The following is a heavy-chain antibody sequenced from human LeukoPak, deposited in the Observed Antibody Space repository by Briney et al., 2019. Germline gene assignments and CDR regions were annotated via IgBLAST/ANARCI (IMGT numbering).Heavy chain of an antibody. CDR2: INPNSSGT. CDR1: GYTFTGYY. V-gene: IGHV1-2*02. D-gene: IGHD3-10*01. CDR3: AREITMVRGRERYYYYMDV. J-gene: IGHJ6*03. Sequence: GASVKVSCKASGYTFTGYYMHWVRLAPGQGLEWMGWINPNSSGTNYAQKFQGRVTMTRDTSISTAYTELSRLRSDDTAVYYCAREITMVRGRERYYYYMDVWGKGTTVTVSS.